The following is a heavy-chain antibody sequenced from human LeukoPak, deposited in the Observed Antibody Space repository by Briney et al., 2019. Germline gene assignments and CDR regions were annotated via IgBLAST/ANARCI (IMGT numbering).Heavy chain of an antibody. D-gene: IGHD3-3*01. CDR3: ASAPRDLWSGYYTC. CDR1: GGSFSGYY. CDR2: INHSGST. J-gene: IGHJ4*02. Sequence: PSETLSLTCAVYGGSFSGYYWSWIRQPPGKGLEWIGEINHSGSTNYNPSLKSRVTISVDTSKNQFSLKLSSVTAADTAVYYCASAPRDLWSGYYTCWGQGTLVTVSS. V-gene: IGHV4-34*01.